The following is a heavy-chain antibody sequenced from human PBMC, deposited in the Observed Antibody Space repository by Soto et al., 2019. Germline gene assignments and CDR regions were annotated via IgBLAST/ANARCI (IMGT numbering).Heavy chain of an antibody. CDR3: ARYFDWVGGDPYMEF. V-gene: IGHV4-59*01. J-gene: IGHJ6*03. CDR2: IYYSGST. Sequence: SETLSLTCTVSGGSISSYYWSWIRQPPGKGLEWIGYIYYSGSTNYNPSLKSRVTISVDTSKNQFSLKLSSVTAADTAVYYCARYFDWVGGDPYMEFWGKGTTVTVSS. D-gene: IGHD3-9*01. CDR1: GGSISSYY.